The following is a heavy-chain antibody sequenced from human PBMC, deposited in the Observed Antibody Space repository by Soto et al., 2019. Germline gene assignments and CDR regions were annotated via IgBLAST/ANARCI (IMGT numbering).Heavy chain of an antibody. J-gene: IGHJ4*02. Sequence: QVQLQQWGAGLLKPSETLSLTCAVYGGSFSGYYWSWIRQPPGKGLEWIGEINHSGSTNYSPSLKSRVPLSVDTSKNQFSLKLSSVTAADTAVYYCARGRPPMVRGVRLDYWGQGTLVSVSS. CDR2: INHSGST. CDR1: GGSFSGYY. D-gene: IGHD3-10*01. V-gene: IGHV4-34*01. CDR3: ARGRPPMVRGVRLDY.